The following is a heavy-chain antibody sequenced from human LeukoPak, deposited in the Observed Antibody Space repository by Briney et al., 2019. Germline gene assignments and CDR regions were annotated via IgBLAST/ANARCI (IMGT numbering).Heavy chain of an antibody. D-gene: IGHD2-15*01. CDR2: VFSCGRT. V-gene: IGHV4-59*08. J-gene: IGHJ5*02. CDR3: GRQQLYGRGASCYPDWFDP. CDR1: GGSIRNCY. Sequence: SEPVSLTCSVSGGSIRNCYWRWLRQPPGKGLEWIGYVFSCGRTNYHPSVKSRVTIPVDPSKNQFYLHLHSVTAAHTAVYHCGRQQLYGRGASCYPDWFDPWGQGILVTVSS.